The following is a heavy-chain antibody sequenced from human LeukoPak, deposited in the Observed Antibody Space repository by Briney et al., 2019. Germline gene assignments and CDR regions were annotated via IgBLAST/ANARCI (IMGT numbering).Heavy chain of an antibody. J-gene: IGHJ1*01. Sequence: SVKVSCKASGGTFSSYAISWVRQAPGQGLEWMGRIIPIFGTANYAQKFQGRVTITTDESTSTAYMELSSLRSEDTAVYYCATTYYYDSSGYYSAEYFQHWGQGTLVTVSS. D-gene: IGHD3-22*01. CDR2: IIPIFGTA. V-gene: IGHV1-69*05. CDR1: GGTFSSYA. CDR3: ATTYYYDSSGYYSAEYFQH.